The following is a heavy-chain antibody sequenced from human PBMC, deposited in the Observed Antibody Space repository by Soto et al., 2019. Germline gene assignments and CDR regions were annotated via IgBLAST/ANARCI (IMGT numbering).Heavy chain of an antibody. V-gene: IGHV4-61*01. D-gene: IGHD6-13*01. CDR3: ARESRSALGTVEH. J-gene: IGHJ4*02. CDR2: IYYSGST. CDR1: GGSVSSGSYY. Sequence: SETLSLTCTVSGGSVSSGSYYWSWIRQPPGKGLEWIGYIYYSGSTNYNPSLKSRVTISVDTSKNQFSLTLNSVTAADTAVYYCARESRSALGTVEHWGRGTLVTVSS.